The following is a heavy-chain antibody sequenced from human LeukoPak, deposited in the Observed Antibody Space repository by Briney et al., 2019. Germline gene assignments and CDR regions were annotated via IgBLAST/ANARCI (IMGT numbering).Heavy chain of an antibody. CDR2: IKSKTEGGTI. CDR1: GYTFSSYW. Sequence: GGSLRLSCAASGYTFSSYWMHWVRQAPGKGLEWVGRIKSKTEGGTIDYSAPVKGRFIISGDDSKNTVYVQMNSLRTEDTAVYYCTTIKWGSSWYVDNWGQGTLVTVSS. V-gene: IGHV3-15*01. CDR3: TTIKWGSSWYVDN. D-gene: IGHD6-13*01. J-gene: IGHJ4*02.